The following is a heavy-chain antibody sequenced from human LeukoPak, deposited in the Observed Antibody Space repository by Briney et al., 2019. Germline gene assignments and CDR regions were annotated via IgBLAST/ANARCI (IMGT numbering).Heavy chain of an antibody. Sequence: ASVKVSCKASGGTFSSYTISWARQAPGQGLEWMGRIIPILGIANYAQKFQGRVTITADKSTSTAYMELSSLRSEDTAVYYCAIKNTYYYGSGSYWEPDYWGQGTLVTVSS. J-gene: IGHJ4*02. CDR2: IIPILGIA. CDR1: GGTFSSYT. V-gene: IGHV1-69*02. CDR3: AIKNTYYYGSGSYWEPDY. D-gene: IGHD3-10*01.